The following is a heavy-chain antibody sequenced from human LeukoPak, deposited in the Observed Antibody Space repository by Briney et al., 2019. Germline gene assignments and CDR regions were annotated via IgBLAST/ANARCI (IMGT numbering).Heavy chain of an antibody. CDR3: ARGPPYYYGMDV. J-gene: IGHJ6*02. V-gene: IGHV4-30-4*01. CDR2: IYYSGST. Sequence: PSQTLSLTCTVSGGSISSGDYYWSWIRQPPGKGLEWIGYIYYSGSTYYNPSLKSRVTISVDTSKNQFSLKLSSVTAADTAVYYCARGPPYYYGMDVWGQGTTVTVSS. CDR1: GGSISSGDYY.